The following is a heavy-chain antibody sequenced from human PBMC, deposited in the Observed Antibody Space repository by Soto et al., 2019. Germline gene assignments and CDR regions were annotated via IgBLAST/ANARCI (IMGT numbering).Heavy chain of an antibody. Sequence: QVQLVQSGAEVKNSGASVKVSCKASGYTFTSYGFSWVRQAPGQGLEWMGWIRAYNGYTNYAQKFQGRVTITTDTSTSTAYMELRSLISDDTAVYYCARASDGYRSGWYVGYFDYWGQGTLVTVSS. D-gene: IGHD6-19*01. V-gene: IGHV1-18*01. CDR3: ARASDGYRSGWYVGYFDY. J-gene: IGHJ4*02. CDR1: GYTFTSYG. CDR2: IRAYNGYT.